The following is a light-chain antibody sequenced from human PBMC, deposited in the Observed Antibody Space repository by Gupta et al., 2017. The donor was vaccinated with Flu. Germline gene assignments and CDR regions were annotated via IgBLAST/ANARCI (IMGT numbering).Light chain of an antibody. CDR3: QVWDSSSDHPVV. CDR2: DGN. V-gene: IGLV3-21*02. CDR1: NIGRKR. Sequence: SYFLSSPPSVSVSAGQTARLTRGGDNIGRKRVHWYQQRPGQAPVLVIFDGNVRPSGIPARFSGSNSGDTATLTILRVEAGDEADCYCQVWDSSSDHPVVFGGGTNLAVL. J-gene: IGLJ2*01.